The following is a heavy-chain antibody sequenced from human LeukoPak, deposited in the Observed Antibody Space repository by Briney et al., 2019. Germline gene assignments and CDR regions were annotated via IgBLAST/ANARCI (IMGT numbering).Heavy chain of an antibody. J-gene: IGHJ6*04. CDR3: ARGASLAYYVDV. Sequence: GGSLRLSCVASGFTFSSYWMHWVRQAPGKGLVWVSRINSNGDTTTYADSVNGRFTISRDNAKNMVYLQMNSLRAEDTAVYYCARGASLAYYVDVWGKGTTVTVSS. V-gene: IGHV3-74*01. D-gene: IGHD3-16*01. CDR2: INSNGDTT. CDR1: GFTFSSYW.